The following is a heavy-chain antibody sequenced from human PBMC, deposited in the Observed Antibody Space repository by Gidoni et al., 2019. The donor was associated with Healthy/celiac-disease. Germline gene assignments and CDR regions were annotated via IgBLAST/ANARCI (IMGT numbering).Heavy chain of an antibody. Sequence: QVQLVQSGAEVKKPGASVKVSCKASGYTFTSYDINWVRQATGQGLEWMGWMNPNSGNTGYAQKFQGRVTMTRNTSISTAYMELSSLRSEDTAVYYCARWRIAAAGNVSAFDIWGQGTMVTVSS. CDR2: MNPNSGNT. CDR1: GYTFTSYD. CDR3: ARWRIAAAGNVSAFDI. V-gene: IGHV1-8*01. J-gene: IGHJ3*02. D-gene: IGHD6-13*01.